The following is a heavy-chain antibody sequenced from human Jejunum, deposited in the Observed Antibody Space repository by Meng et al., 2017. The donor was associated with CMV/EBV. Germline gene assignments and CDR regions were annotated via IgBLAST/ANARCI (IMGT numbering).Heavy chain of an antibody. CDR2: IYSGGKT. J-gene: IGHJ6*02. CDR1: GLAFSNYA. CDR3: ARATTGYYYYGLNV. Sequence: SGLAFSNYAMTWVRQAPGKGLEWVSIIYSGGKTSYADSVKGRFTISRDNSKNTVSLQMNSLRPEDTAVYYCARATTGYYYYGLNVWGQGTTVTVSS. D-gene: IGHD4-11*01. V-gene: IGHV3-66*02.